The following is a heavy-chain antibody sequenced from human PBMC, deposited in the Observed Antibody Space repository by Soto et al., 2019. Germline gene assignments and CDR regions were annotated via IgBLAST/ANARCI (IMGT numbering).Heavy chain of an antibody. D-gene: IGHD6-19*01. CDR1: GGSISSSSYY. Sequence: SETLSLTCTVSGGSISSSSYYWGWIRQPPGKGLEWIGSIYYSGSTYYNPSLKSRVTISVDTSKNQFSLKLSSVTAADTAVYYCARVYFIAVAGYFDYWGQGTLVTVSS. CDR3: ARVYFIAVAGYFDY. V-gene: IGHV4-39*01. J-gene: IGHJ4*02. CDR2: IYYSGST.